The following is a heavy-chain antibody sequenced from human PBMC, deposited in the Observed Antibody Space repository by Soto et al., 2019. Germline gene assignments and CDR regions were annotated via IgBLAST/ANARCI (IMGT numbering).Heavy chain of an antibody. J-gene: IGHJ6*02. D-gene: IGHD4-17*01. CDR3: ARHIRAWTADYGSYYYYYGMEV. CDR1: GYSFTSYW. V-gene: IGHV5-10-1*01. Sequence: GESLKISCKGSGYSFTSYWISWVRQMPGKGLEWMGRIDPSDSYTNYSPSFQGHVTISADKSISTAYLQWSSLKASDTAMYYCARHIRAWTADYGSYYYYYGMEVWGQGTTVTVSS. CDR2: IDPSDSYT.